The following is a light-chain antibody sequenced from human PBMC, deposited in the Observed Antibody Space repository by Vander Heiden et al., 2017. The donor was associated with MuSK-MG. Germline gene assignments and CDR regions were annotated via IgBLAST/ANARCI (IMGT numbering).Light chain of an antibody. CDR1: SSDVGGYNY. Sequence: QSALTQPASVSGSPGQSITISCTGTSSDVGGYNYFSWYQQHSGKVPRVIIYEVSDRPSGISNRFTGSKSGNTASLTISGLRAEDEADYYCSSYTSSITVVFGGGTKVTVL. J-gene: IGLJ2*01. CDR2: EVS. CDR3: SSYTSSITVV. V-gene: IGLV2-14*01.